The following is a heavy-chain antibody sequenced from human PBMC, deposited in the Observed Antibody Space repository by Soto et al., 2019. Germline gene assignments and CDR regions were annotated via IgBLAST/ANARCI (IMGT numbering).Heavy chain of an antibody. Sequence: QVQLVQSGAAVTTPGSSVKVSCKASGGTFSSYAIRWVRQAPGQGLEWLGGIIPIFGPANYAQKFQGRVTITADESTSTAYMGLSSLRSEDTAVYYWARGRVAAAGRRYFDLWGRGTLVTVSS. J-gene: IGHJ2*01. CDR2: IIPIFGPA. CDR1: GGTFSSYA. CDR3: ARGRVAAAGRRYFDL. D-gene: IGHD6-13*01. V-gene: IGHV1-69*01.